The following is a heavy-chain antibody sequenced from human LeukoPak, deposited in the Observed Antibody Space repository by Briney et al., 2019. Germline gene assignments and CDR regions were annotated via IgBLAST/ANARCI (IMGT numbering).Heavy chain of an antibody. CDR2: IIPIFGTA. Sequence: EASVKVSCKASGGTFSSYAISWVRQAPGQGLEWMGGIIPIFGTANYAQKFQGRVTITADEPTSTAYMELSSLRSEDTAVYYCASGIKSILVGAHDAFDTWGQGTMVTVSS. J-gene: IGHJ3*02. CDR1: GGTFSSYA. V-gene: IGHV1-69*13. D-gene: IGHD1-26*01. CDR3: ASGIKSILVGAHDAFDT.